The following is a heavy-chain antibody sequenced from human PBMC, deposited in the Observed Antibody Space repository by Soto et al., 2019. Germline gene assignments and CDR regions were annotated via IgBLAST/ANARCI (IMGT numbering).Heavy chain of an antibody. V-gene: IGHV1-69*13. J-gene: IGHJ1*01. D-gene: IGHD2-15*01. CDR3: ARTDIVVVVATEEEYFQH. CDR1: GGTFSSYS. CDR2: IIPIFGTA. Sequence: SVKVSCKASGGTFSSYSISWVRHSPVQGLEWMGGIIPIFGTANYAQKFQGRVTITADESTSTAYMELSSLRSEDTAVYYCARTDIVVVVATEEEYFQHWGQGTLVTVSS.